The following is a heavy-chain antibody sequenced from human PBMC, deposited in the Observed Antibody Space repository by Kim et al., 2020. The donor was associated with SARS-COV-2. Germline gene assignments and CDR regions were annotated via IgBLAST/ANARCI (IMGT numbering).Heavy chain of an antibody. Sequence: SETLSLTCTVSGGSVTDDTYYWSWIRQPPGKGLEWIGYVFHTGSTSYNPSLKIRATMSVDTSRNQFSLKVTSVTAADTALYYCVRFRAWRLDYWGQGTLV. J-gene: IGHJ4*02. CDR2: VFHTGST. V-gene: IGHV4-61*01. CDR1: GGSVTDDTYY. CDR3: VRFRAWRLDY.